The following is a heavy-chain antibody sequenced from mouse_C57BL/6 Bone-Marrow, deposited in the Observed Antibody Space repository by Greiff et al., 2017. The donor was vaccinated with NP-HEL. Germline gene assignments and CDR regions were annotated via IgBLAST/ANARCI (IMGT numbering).Heavy chain of an antibody. J-gene: IGHJ4*01. Sequence: EVKLMESGAELVRPGASVKLSCTASGFNIKDYYMHWVKQRPEQGLEWIGRFDPEDGDIEYAPKFQGKATLTADTSSNTAYLQLSSLTSEDTAVYYCTTPFYYDDFMDYWGQGTSVTVSS. CDR1: GFNIKDYY. V-gene: IGHV14-1*01. CDR3: TTPFYYDDFMDY. CDR2: FDPEDGDI. D-gene: IGHD2-4*01.